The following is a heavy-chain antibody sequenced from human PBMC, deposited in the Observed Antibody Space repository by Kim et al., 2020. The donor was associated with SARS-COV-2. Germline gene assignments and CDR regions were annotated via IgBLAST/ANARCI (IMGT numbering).Heavy chain of an antibody. J-gene: IGHJ3*02. V-gene: IGHV4-4*07. CDR3: AREVNSGDDYVWGSYRVGYDI. CDR2: IYTSGST. Sequence: SETLSLTCTVSGGSISSYYWSWIRQPAGKGLEWIGRIYTSGSTNYNPSLKSRVTMSVDTSKNQFSLKLSSVTAADTAVYYCAREVNSGDDYVWGSYRVGYDIWGQGTMVTVSS. CDR1: GGSISSYY. D-gene: IGHD3-16*02.